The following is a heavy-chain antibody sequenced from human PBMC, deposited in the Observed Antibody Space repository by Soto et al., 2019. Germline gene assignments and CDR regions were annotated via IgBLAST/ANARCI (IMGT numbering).Heavy chain of an antibody. CDR2: INHSGST. Sequence: PSETLSLTCAVYGGSFSGYYLNWIRQPPGKGLEWIGEINHSGSTNYNPSLKSRVTISVDTSKNQFSLKLSSVTAADTAVYYCAFDLLDSRGYWGQGTLVTVSS. D-gene: IGHD3-9*01. J-gene: IGHJ4*02. CDR1: GGSFSGYY. V-gene: IGHV4-34*01. CDR3: AFDLLDSRGY.